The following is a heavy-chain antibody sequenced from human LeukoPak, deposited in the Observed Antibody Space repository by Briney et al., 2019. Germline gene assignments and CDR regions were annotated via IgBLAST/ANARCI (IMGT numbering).Heavy chain of an antibody. V-gene: IGHV1-69*06. CDR1: GGTFSSYA. CDR2: IIPIFGTA. J-gene: IGHJ4*02. Sequence: EASVKVSCKASGGTFSSYAISWVRQAPGQGLEWMGGIIPIFGTANYAQKFQGRVTITADKSTSTAYMELSSLRSEDTAVYYCASRRFGDFCDYWGQGTLVTVSS. D-gene: IGHD3-10*01. CDR3: ASRRFGDFCDY.